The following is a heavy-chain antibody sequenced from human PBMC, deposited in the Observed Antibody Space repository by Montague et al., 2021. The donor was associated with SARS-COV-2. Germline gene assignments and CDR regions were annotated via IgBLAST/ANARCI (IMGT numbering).Heavy chain of an antibody. Sequence: SETLSLTCVMSGASISTDNWRTRRLLSSGKALECAGEIYHTKSTKYKPFLKSRFSMSVDKSWNQFSLMLPSVTAADTAIYYCARKGSGRSDLAYWGQGTLVTVSS. CDR2: IYHTKST. D-gene: IGHD1-26*01. J-gene: IGHJ4*02. CDR1: GASISTDNW. V-gene: IGHV4/OR15-8*01. CDR3: ARKGSGRSDLAY.